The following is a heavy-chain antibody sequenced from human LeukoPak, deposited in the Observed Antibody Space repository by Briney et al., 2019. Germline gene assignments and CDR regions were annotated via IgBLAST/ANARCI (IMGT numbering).Heavy chain of an antibody. J-gene: IGHJ3*01. CDR3: ARENDFSYGLDAFDL. D-gene: IGHD1-1*01. Sequence: SETLSLTCSVAGGSMSINSLDWGWIRQPPGMGLECIATIYYRGTTYYNPFLRRRVTIDIDMSKSQFYLKLTSLTAADRAVYYCARENDFSYGLDAFDLWGRGTMVTVSS. CDR2: IYYRGTT. V-gene: IGHV4-39*07. CDR1: GGSMSINSLD.